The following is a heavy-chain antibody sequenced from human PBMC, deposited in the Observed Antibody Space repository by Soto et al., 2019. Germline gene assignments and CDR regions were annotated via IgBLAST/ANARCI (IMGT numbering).Heavy chain of an antibody. V-gene: IGHV3-23*01. D-gene: IGHD3-16*01. Sequence: PGGSLRLSCAASGFTFSSYAMSFVRQAPGKGLEWVSGIGDSGTSTYYADAVKGRFTISRDNSKSTLYLQMNSLRAEDTAIYYCAKDRRSYGGTSFDCRGQGTLVTVSS. CDR2: IGDSGTST. CDR3: AKDRRSYGGTSFDC. CDR1: GFTFSSYA. J-gene: IGHJ4*02.